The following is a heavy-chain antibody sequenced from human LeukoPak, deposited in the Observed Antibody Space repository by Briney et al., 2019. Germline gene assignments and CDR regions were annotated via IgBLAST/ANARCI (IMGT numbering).Heavy chain of an antibody. V-gene: IGHV3-23*01. J-gene: IGHJ4*02. CDR3: ARPDCSGPTRFTLEF. Sequence: GGCLRLSCAAPGFTFSNFAMYCVRQAPGKGRVGVSGISGSGDNTYYTDAESVRGRFTISRDNSKNTLHLQMTSLRAEDTAVYYCARPDCSGPTRFTLEFWGQGALVTVSS. D-gene: IGHD2-15*01. CDR2: ISGSGDNT. CDR1: GFTFSNFA.